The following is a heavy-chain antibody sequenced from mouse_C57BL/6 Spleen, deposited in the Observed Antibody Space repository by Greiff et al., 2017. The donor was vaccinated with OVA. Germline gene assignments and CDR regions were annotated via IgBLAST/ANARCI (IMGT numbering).Heavy chain of an antibody. V-gene: IGHV1-15*01. CDR2: IDPETGGT. CDR1: GYTFTDYE. J-gene: IGHJ1*03. Sequence: VQLMESGAELVRPGASVTLSCKASGYTFTDYEMHWVKQTPVHGLEWIGAIDPETGGTAYNQKFKGKAILTADKSSSTAYMELRSLTSEDSAVYYCTRLAGTGGYFDVWGTGTTVTVSS. D-gene: IGHD4-1*01. CDR3: TRLAGTGGYFDV.